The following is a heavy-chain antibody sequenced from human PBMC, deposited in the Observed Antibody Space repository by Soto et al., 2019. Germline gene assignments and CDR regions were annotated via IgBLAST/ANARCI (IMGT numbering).Heavy chain of an antibody. J-gene: IGHJ4*02. CDR3: ARYDYSNYGFDY. D-gene: IGHD4-4*01. V-gene: IGHV3-53*01. CDR2: IYSGGST. Sequence: PGGSLRLSCAASGFSVSNNYMNWVRQAPGKGLEWVSIIYSGGSTYYADSVKGRFTISRDNSQNTLYPQMNSLRAEDTAVYYCARYDYSNYGFDYWGQGTLVTVSS. CDR1: GFSVSNNY.